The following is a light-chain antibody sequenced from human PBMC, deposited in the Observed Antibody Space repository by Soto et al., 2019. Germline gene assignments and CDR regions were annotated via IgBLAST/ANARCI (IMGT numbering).Light chain of an antibody. J-gene: IGLJ2*01. Sequence: QSALTQPASVSGSPGQSITISCTGTISDVGAYKHVSWFQQRPGKAPKLIIYDVRYRPSGVSDRFSASKSGNTASLTISGLQAEDEADYYCSSYTPSSSVVFGGGTKLTVL. CDR1: ISDVGAYKH. V-gene: IGLV2-14*01. CDR2: DVR. CDR3: SSYTPSSSVV.